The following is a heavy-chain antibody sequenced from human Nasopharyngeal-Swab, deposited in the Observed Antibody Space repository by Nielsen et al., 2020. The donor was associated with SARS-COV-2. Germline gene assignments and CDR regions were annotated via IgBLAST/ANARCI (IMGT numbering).Heavy chain of an antibody. J-gene: IGHJ6*02. Sequence: WVRQAPGQGLEWMGWISAYNGNTNYAQKLQGRVTMTTDTSTSTAYMELRSLRSDDTAVYYCAREWIGLSHYYGMDVWGQGTTVTVSS. CDR3: AREWIGLSHYYGMDV. CDR2: ISAYNGNT. V-gene: IGHV1-18*01. D-gene: IGHD2-2*03.